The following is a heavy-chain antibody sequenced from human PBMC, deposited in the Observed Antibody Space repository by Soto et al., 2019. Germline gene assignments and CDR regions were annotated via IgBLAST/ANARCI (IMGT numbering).Heavy chain of an antibody. CDR3: ARDRYRGFDY. V-gene: IGHV4-59*12. Sequence: PSETLSLTCTVSGGSISTYYWTWIRQSPGKGPEWIGYVYHSGTTNYNPSLESRVTMSLDTSKNQFSLKLSAVTTADTAVYYCARDRYRGFDYWGLGTLVTV. CDR2: VYHSGTT. J-gene: IGHJ4*02. CDR1: GGSISTYY. D-gene: IGHD5-18*01.